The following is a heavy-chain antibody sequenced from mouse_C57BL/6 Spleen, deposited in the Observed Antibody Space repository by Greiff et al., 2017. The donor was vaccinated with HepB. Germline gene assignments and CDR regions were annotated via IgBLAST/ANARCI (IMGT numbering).Heavy chain of an antibody. CDR1: GYTFTSYW. D-gene: IGHD2-10*01. Sequence: QVQLQQPGAELVKPGASVKLSCKASGYTFTSYWMHWVKQRPGQGLEWIGMIHPNSGSTNYNEKFKSKATLTVDKSSSTAYMQLSSLTSEDSAVYYCARPYYGPYYAMDYWGQGTSVTVSS. CDR3: ARPYYGPYYAMDY. V-gene: IGHV1-64*01. CDR2: IHPNSGST. J-gene: IGHJ4*01.